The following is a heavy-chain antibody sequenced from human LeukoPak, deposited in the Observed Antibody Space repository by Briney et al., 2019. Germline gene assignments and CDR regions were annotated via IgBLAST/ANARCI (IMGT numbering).Heavy chain of an antibody. J-gene: IGHJ4*02. Sequence: PGRSLRLSCAASGFTFDDYAMHWVRQAPGKGLEWVSGISWNSGSIGYADSVKGRFTISRDNAKNSLYLQMNSLRAEDTALYYCARGPTNGQAFDYWGQGTLVSVSS. CDR1: GFTFDDYA. D-gene: IGHD2-8*01. CDR3: ARGPTNGQAFDY. V-gene: IGHV3-9*01. CDR2: ISWNSGSI.